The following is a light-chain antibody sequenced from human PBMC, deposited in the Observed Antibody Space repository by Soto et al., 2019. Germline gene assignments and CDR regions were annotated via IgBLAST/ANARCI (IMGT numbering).Light chain of an antibody. V-gene: IGLV2-14*03. CDR1: SSDVGAYNY. CDR2: DVS. Sequence: QSALTQPASVYGSTRQSITISCTGTSSDVGAYNYVSWYQQHPGKAPKRMIYDVSDRPSGVSNRFSGSKSGNTASLTISGLQAEDEADYYCVSYTGTGVMFGGGTKVTVL. J-gene: IGLJ3*02. CDR3: VSYTGTGVM.